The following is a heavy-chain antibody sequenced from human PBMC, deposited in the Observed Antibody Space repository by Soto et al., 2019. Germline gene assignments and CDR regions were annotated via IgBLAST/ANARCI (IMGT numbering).Heavy chain of an antibody. D-gene: IGHD2-21*02. CDR3: ARQCGGDCYYYYYRMDV. CDR2: ISSSSSYT. V-gene: IGHV3-11*06. Sequence: PGGSLRLSCAASGFTFSDYYMSWIRQAPGKGLEWVSYISSSSSYTNYADSVKGRFTISRDNAKNSLYLQMNSLRAEDTAVYYCARQCGGDCYYYYYRMDVWGQGTTVTVSS. J-gene: IGHJ6*02. CDR1: GFTFSDYY.